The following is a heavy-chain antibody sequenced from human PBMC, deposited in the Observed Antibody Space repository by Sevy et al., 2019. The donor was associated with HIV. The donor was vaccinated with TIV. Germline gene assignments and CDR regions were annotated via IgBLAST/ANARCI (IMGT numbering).Heavy chain of an antibody. CDR1: GGSISSSSYY. CDR2: IYYSGST. V-gene: IGHV4-39*01. J-gene: IGHJ5*02. D-gene: IGHD3-3*01. Sequence: SETLSLTCTVSGGSISSSSYYWGWIRQPPGKGLEWIGSIYYSGSTYYNPSLKSRVTISVDTSKNQFSLKLSSVTAADTAVYYCARRYYDFWSGSVSGWLDPWGQGTLVTVSS. CDR3: ARRYYDFWSGSVSGWLDP.